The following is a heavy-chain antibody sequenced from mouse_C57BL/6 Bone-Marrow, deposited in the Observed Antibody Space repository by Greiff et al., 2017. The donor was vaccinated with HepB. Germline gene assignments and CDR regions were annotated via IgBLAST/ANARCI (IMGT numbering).Heavy chain of an antibody. CDR2: INYDGSST. Sequence: DVMLVESEGGLVQPGSSMKLSCTASGFTFSDYYMAWVRQVPEKGLEWVANINYDGSSTYYLDSLKSRFIISRDNAKNILYLQMSSLKSEDTATYYCARDLLRWYFDVWGTGTTVTVSS. CDR3: ARDLLRWYFDV. J-gene: IGHJ1*03. CDR1: GFTFSDYY. D-gene: IGHD1-1*01. V-gene: IGHV5-16*01.